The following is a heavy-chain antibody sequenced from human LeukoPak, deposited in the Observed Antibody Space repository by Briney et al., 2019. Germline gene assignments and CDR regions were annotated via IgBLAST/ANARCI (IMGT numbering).Heavy chain of an antibody. CDR2: FDPEDGET. V-gene: IGHV1-24*01. CDR1: GYTLTELS. Sequence: GASVKVSCKVSGYTLTELSMHWVRQAPGKGLEWMGGFDPEDGETIYAQKLQGRVTITADESTSTAYMELSSLRSEDTAVYYCARPRITMVRGVIVPFDYWGQGTLVTVSS. CDR3: ARPRITMVRGVIVPFDY. D-gene: IGHD3-10*01. J-gene: IGHJ4*02.